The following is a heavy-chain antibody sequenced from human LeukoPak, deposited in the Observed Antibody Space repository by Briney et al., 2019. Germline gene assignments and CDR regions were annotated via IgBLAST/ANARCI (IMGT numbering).Heavy chain of an antibody. CDR1: GGSFIGYD. CDR3: ARDRLDSSGYYAFDI. CDR2: INHSGGT. D-gene: IGHD3-22*01. Sequence: PSETLSLTCAVYGGSFIGYDWTWIRQPPGKGLEWIGEINHSGGTNYNPSLKSRVTISVDTSKNQFSLKLTSVTAADTAVYYCARDRLDSSGYYAFDIWGQGTMVTVSS. V-gene: IGHV4-34*01. J-gene: IGHJ3*02.